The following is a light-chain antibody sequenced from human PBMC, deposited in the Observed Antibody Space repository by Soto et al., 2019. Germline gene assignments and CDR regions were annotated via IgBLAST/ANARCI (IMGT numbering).Light chain of an antibody. V-gene: IGKV3-11*02. CDR1: QSVSTY. CDR3: QQRSNWPRT. Sequence: VLTQSPATLSMSPGERATLSCRASQSVSTYLAWFQQNPGQAPRLLIYDASNRATGIPVRFSGSGSGRDFTLTISSLEPEDFAVYFCQQRSNWPRTFGQGTKVEIK. CDR2: DAS. J-gene: IGKJ1*01.